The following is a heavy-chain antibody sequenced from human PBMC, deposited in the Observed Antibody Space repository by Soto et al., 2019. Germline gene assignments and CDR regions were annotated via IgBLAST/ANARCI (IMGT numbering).Heavy chain of an antibody. CDR2: IYSGGST. J-gene: IGHJ3*02. V-gene: IGHV3-66*01. Sequence: ESGGGLVQPGGSLRLSCAASGFTVSSNYMSWVRQAPGKGLEWVSVIYSGGSTYYADSVKGRFTISRDNSKNTLYLQMNSLRAEDTAVYYCARGQDGGYNWNLGAFDIWGQGTMVTVSS. D-gene: IGHD1-7*01. CDR3: ARGQDGGYNWNLGAFDI. CDR1: GFTVSSNY.